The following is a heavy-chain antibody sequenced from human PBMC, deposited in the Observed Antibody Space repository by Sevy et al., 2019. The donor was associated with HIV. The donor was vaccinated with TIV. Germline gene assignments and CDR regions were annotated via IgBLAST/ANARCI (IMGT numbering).Heavy chain of an antibody. CDR3: ARDPITQWAELLSGSPRYYGMDV. Sequence: ASVKVSCKASGYTFTSYAMHWVRQAPGQRLEWMGWINAGNGNTKYSQKFQGRVTITRDTSASTAYMELSSLRSEDTAVYYCARDPITQWAELLSGSPRYYGMDVWGQGTTVTVSS. CDR1: GYTFTSYA. V-gene: IGHV1-3*01. D-gene: IGHD1-26*01. CDR2: INAGNGNT. J-gene: IGHJ6*02.